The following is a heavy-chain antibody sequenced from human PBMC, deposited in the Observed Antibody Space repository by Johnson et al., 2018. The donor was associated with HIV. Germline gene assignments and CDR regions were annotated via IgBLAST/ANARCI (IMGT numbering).Heavy chain of an antibody. CDR3: ATVWSNEGLHCLDI. CDR1: GFTFNDHY. CDR2: ISSSGGTT. V-gene: IGHV3-11*04. Sequence: QVQLVESGGGLVKPGGSLRLSCAASGFTFNDHYMSWIRQAPGKGLEWVSYISSSGGTTYNADSVKGRFTISRNNAKNSLYLQMNSLRVEDTAMYFCATVWSNEGLHCLDIWGPGTMVTVSS. J-gene: IGHJ3*02. D-gene: IGHD3-3*01.